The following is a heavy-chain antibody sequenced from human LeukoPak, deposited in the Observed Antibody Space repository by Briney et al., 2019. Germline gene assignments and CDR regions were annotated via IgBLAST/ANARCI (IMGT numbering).Heavy chain of an antibody. Sequence: ASVKVSCKASGYTFTSYDINWVRQATGQGLEWMGWMNPNSGNTGYAQKFQGRVTITRNTSISTAYMELSSLRSEDTAVYYCARGIAVAGTHTFDYWGQGTLVTVSS. CDR3: ARGIAVAGTHTFDY. D-gene: IGHD6-19*01. V-gene: IGHV1-8*03. CDR1: GYTFTSYD. CDR2: MNPNSGNT. J-gene: IGHJ4*02.